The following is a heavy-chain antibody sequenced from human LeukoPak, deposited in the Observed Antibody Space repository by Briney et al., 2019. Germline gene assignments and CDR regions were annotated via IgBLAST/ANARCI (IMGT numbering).Heavy chain of an antibody. V-gene: IGHV3-48*01. D-gene: IGHD4-17*01. CDR1: GFTFSRCS. CDR3: AREPDYGDYALDY. CDR2: ISSSSNTI. J-gene: IGHJ4*02. Sequence: GGSLRLSCAASGFTFSRCSMDWVRQAPGKGLEWVSYISSSSNTIYYGDSVKGRFTISRDNAKNSLYLQMNSLRAEDTAVYYCAREPDYGDYALDYWGQGTLVTVSS.